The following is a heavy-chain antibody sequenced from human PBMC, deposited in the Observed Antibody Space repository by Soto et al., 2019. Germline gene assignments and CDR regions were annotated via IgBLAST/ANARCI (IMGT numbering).Heavy chain of an antibody. D-gene: IGHD1-1*01. CDR3: AKLGSLEIRYYYGMDV. J-gene: IGHJ6*02. CDR2: ISGSGGST. CDR1: GFTFSSYA. V-gene: IGHV3-23*01. Sequence: GGSLRLSCAASGFTFSSYAMSWVRQAPGKGLEWVSAISGSGGSTYYADSVKGRFTISRDNSKNTLYLQMNSLRAEDTAVYYCAKLGSLEIRYYYGMDVWGQGTTVTVSS.